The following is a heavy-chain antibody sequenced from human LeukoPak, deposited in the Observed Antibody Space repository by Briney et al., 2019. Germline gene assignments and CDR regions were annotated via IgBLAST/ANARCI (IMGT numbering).Heavy chain of an antibody. CDR1: GGSISSSSCY. J-gene: IGHJ4*02. Sequence: SETLSLTCTVSGGSISSSSCYWGWIRQPPGKGLEWIGSIYYSGSTYYNPSLKSRVTISVDTSKNQFSLKLSSVTAADTAVYYCARLEMTTHFDYWGQGTLVTVSS. CDR2: IYYSGST. V-gene: IGHV4-39*01. D-gene: IGHD5-24*01. CDR3: ARLEMTTHFDY.